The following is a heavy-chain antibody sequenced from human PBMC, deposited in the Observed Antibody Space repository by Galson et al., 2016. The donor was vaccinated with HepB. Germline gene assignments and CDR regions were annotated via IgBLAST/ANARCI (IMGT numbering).Heavy chain of an antibody. V-gene: IGHV3-74*01. CDR2: ITPDGTP. CDR3: SPLPWKSGSEDP. D-gene: IGHD1-1*01. Sequence: SLRLSCAASGFTFSNYWMHWVRQAPGKGLGWVSRITPDGTPKYADSVKGRFTTSRDNAKNTVYPQMNSLRAEDTAVYDCSPLPWKSGSEDPWGQGTVVTVSS. J-gene: IGHJ5*02. CDR1: GFTFSNYW.